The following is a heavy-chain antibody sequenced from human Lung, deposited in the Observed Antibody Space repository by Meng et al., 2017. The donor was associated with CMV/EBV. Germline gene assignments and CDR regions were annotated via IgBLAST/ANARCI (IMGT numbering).Heavy chain of an antibody. V-gene: IGHV1-2*02. CDR1: GYTFTGYF. J-gene: IGHJ4*02. CDR3: ARGGLSTARPEAPSSSSIDN. CDR2: INPNSGGT. Sequence: SVXVSXXASGYTFTGYFMHWVRQAPGQGLEWMGWINPNSGGTNYAQKFQGRVIMTWDTSISSAYMQLSRLTSNDTAVFYCARGGLSTARPEAPSSSSIDNWGQGTXVTVSS. D-gene: IGHD2/OR15-2a*01.